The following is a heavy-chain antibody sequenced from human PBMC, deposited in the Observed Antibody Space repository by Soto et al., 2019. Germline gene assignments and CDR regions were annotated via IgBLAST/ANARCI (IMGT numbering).Heavy chain of an antibody. CDR2: ISYDGSNK. CDR3: ASGSGRYYLPLDY. Sequence: QVQLVESGGGVVQPGRSLRLSCAASGFTFTNYVMHWVRQAPGKGLEWVALISYDGSNKYYADSVKGRFTLSRDNSKNTLYLKVNSLRTEDTAVYYCASGSGRYYLPLDYWGQGTLVTVSS. D-gene: IGHD3-10*01. CDR1: GFTFTNYV. J-gene: IGHJ4*02. V-gene: IGHV3-30*04.